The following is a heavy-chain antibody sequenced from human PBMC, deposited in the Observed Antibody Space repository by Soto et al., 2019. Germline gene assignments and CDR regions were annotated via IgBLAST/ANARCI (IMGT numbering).Heavy chain of an antibody. CDR2: ISYDGSNK. CDR1: GFTFSSYA. CDR3: ARDPGYCSGGSCRNWFDP. V-gene: IGHV3-30-3*01. J-gene: IGHJ5*02. Sequence: GSLRLSCAASGFTFSSYAMHWVRQAPGKGLEWVAVISYDGSNKYYADSVKGRFTISRDNSKNTLYLQMNSLRAEDTAVYYCARDPGYCSGGSCRNWFDPWGQGTLVTVSS. D-gene: IGHD2-15*01.